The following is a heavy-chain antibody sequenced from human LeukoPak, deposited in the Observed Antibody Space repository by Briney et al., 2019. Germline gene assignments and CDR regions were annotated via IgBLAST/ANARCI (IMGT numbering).Heavy chain of an antibody. CDR2: INHSGST. J-gene: IGHJ4*02. Sequence: PSETLSLTCAVYGGSFSGYYWSWIRQPPGKGLEWIGEINHSGSTNYDPSLKSRVTISVDTSKNQFSLKLSSVTAADTAVYYCARAANYGGNSPSVDFDYWGQGTLVTVSS. CDR3: ARAANYGGNSPSVDFDY. CDR1: GGSFSGYY. V-gene: IGHV4-34*01. D-gene: IGHD2-21*02.